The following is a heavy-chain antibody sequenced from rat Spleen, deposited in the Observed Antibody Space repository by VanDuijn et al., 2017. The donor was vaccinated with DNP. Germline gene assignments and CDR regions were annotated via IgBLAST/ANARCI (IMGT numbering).Heavy chain of an antibody. Sequence: EVQLVESGGGLVQPGRSLKLSCAASGFTFSDYYMAWVRQAPTRGLEWVASISSDVTNTYYASSVKGRFTISRDNAKRSLYLQMDSLRSEETATYYCARHWGSGGWFAYWGQGTLVTVSS. CDR1: GFTFSDYY. J-gene: IGHJ3*01. CDR3: ARHWGSGGWFAY. D-gene: IGHD4-3*01. CDR2: ISSDVTNT. V-gene: IGHV5S11*01.